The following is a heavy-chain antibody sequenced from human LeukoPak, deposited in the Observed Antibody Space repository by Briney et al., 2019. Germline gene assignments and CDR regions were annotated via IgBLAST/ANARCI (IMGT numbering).Heavy chain of an antibody. J-gene: IGHJ4*02. D-gene: IGHD3-22*01. V-gene: IGHV1-2*06. CDR3: ATSGAFYPDSSDHWFDY. Sequence: ASVKVSCKASGYIFTAYYLHWVRQAPGQGLEWMGRINPNSGGTNYAQKFQGRVTMTGDTSISTAYMELSRLRSDDTAVYYCATSGAFYPDSSDHWFDYWGQANLVTLSS. CDR2: INPNSGGT. CDR1: GYIFTAYY.